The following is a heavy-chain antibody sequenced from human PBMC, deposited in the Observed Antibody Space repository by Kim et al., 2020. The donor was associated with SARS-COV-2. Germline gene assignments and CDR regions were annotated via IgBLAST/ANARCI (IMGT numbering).Heavy chain of an antibody. J-gene: IGHJ6*02. CDR2: IYYSGST. D-gene: IGHD3-9*01. Sequence: SETLSLTCTVSGGSISSGGYYWSWIRQHPGKGLEWIGYIYYSGSTYYNPSLKSRVTISVDTSKNQFSLKLSSVTAADTAVYYCLARGERYFDWLLSPALYYYGMDVWGQGTTVTVSS. CDR3: LARGERYFDWLLSPALYYYGMDV. CDR1: GGSISSGGYY. V-gene: IGHV4-31*03.